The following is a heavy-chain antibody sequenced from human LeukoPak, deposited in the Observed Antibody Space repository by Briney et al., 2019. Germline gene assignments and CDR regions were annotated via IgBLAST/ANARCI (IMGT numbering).Heavy chain of an antibody. D-gene: IGHD3-10*01. CDR1: GFTFSSYW. CDR3: AREATDGGWFDP. V-gene: IGHV3-74*01. J-gene: IGHJ5*02. CDR2: INSDGSST. Sequence: QPGGSLRLSCAASGFTFSSYWMHWVRQAPGKGLVWVSRINSDGSSTSYADSVKGRFTISRDNAKNTLYLQMNSLRAEDAAVYYCAREATDGGWFDPWGQGTLVTVSS.